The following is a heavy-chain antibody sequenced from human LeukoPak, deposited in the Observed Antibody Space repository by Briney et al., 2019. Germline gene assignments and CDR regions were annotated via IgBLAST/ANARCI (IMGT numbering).Heavy chain of an antibody. CDR2: ISGSGGST. D-gene: IGHD2-15*01. J-gene: IGHJ3*02. V-gene: IGHV3-23*01. CDR1: GFTFSSYA. Sequence: GGSLRLSCAASGFTFSSYAMSWIRQAPGKGLEWVSAISGSGGSTYYADSVKGRFTISRDNSKNTLYLQMNSLRAEDTAVYYCARASVVGSAFDIWGQGTMVTVSS. CDR3: ARASVVGSAFDI.